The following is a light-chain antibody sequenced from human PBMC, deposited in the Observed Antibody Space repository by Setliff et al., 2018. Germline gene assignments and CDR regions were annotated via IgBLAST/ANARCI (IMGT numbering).Light chain of an antibody. J-gene: IGLJ1*01. V-gene: IGLV2-14*03. Sequence: SALTQPDSVSGSPGQSITFSCTGTSSDVGDYNYVSWYQQHPGKAPKLMIYDVTNRPSGVSNRFSGSKSGTTASLTISGLQAEDEADYYCSSQTSSNTLYVFGSGTK. CDR3: SSQTSSNTLYV. CDR1: SSDVGDYNY. CDR2: DVT.